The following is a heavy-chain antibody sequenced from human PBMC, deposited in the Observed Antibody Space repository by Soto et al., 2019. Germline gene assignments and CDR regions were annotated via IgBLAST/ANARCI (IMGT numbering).Heavy chain of an antibody. D-gene: IGHD6-13*01. CDR2: ISWDGEK. J-gene: IGHJ6*02. CDR1: GFSLNTRGVG. Sequence: SGPTLVNPTQTLTLTCTFSGFSLNTRGVGVGWTRQPPGKALEWLALISWDGEKRYRPSLKTRLTVTKDTSENQVVLTMTNMDPVDTATYYCAHSGAAAGTLSLYGMDVWGQGTTVTVSS. V-gene: IGHV2-5*02. CDR3: AHSGAAAGTLSLYGMDV.